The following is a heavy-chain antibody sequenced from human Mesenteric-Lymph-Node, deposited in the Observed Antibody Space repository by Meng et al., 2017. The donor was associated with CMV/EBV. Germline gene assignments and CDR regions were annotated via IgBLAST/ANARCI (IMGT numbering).Heavy chain of an antibody. CDR1: GFTFSDYY. CDR3: ARTLIVVVPAAYLYGMDV. V-gene: IGHV3-21*01. Sequence: GESLKISCAASGFTFSDYYMNWVRQAPGKGLEWVSSISSSSSYIYYADSVKGRFTISRDNAKNSLYLQMNSLRAEDTAVYYCARTLIVVVPAAYLYGMDVWGQGTTVTVSS. J-gene: IGHJ6*02. D-gene: IGHD2-2*01. CDR2: ISSSSSYI.